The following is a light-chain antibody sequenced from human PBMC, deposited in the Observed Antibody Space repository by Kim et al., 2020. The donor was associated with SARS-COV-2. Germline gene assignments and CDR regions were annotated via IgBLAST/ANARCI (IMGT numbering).Light chain of an antibody. V-gene: IGLV2-8*01. J-gene: IGLJ1*01. CDR1: SSDVGRFNY. CDR2: GVT. CDR3: SSYAGSTTYV. Sequence: GQSVTISCTGTSSDVGRFNYVSWYQHHPGKAPKLIIYGVTKRPSGVPYRFSGSKSGDTASLTVSGLQAEDEADYYCSSYAGSTTYVFGTGTQLTVL.